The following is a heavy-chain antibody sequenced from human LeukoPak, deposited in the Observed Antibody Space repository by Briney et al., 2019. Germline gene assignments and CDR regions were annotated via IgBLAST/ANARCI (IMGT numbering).Heavy chain of an antibody. V-gene: IGHV3-21*01. D-gene: IGHD4-17*01. Sequence: PGGSLSLFCAASVFAFSTYSMNWVRQAPGGGGEGVLSIISRTSDIHSAHSLRGRFTISRGNAENSPYLQMNSPRAADTAVYYSARDFRGNGDYHAFDYWGQGTLVTVSS. CDR3: ARDFRGNGDYHAFDY. J-gene: IGHJ4*02. CDR2: IISRTSDI. CDR1: VFAFSTYS.